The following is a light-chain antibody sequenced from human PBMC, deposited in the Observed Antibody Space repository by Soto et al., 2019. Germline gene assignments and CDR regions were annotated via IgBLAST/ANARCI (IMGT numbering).Light chain of an antibody. CDR1: SSNIGAGYD. V-gene: IGLV1-40*01. CDR3: QSYDSSLSAYV. CDR2: GDS. Sequence: QSVLTQPPSVSGAPGQRVTISCTGSSSNIGAGYDVHWYQQLPGTAPKLLIYGDSNRPSGVPDRLSGSKSGTSASLAITGLQAEDEADDYCQSYDSSLSAYVFGAGTKLTVL. J-gene: IGLJ1*01.